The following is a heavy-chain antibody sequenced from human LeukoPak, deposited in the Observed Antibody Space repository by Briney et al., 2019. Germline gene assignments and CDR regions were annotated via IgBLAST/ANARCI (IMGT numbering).Heavy chain of an antibody. CDR2: ISYDGSNK. CDR3: ARRGSLNYFDY. D-gene: IGHD1-26*01. V-gene: IGHV3-30-3*01. J-gene: IGHJ4*02. Sequence: GGSLRLSCAASGFTFSSYAMHWVRQAPGKGLEWVAVISYDGSNKYYADSVKGRFTISRDNSKNTLYLQMNSLRAEDTAVYYCARRGSLNYFDYWGQGTLVTVSS. CDR1: GFTFSSYA.